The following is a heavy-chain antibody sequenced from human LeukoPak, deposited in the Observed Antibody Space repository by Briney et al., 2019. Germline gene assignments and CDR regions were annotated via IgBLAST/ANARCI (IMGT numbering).Heavy chain of an antibody. J-gene: IGHJ6*02. V-gene: IGHV3-9*01. CDR1: GFTFDDYA. D-gene: IGHD3-10*01. CDR3: AKVSVTMVRGVRYYYGMDV. CDR2: ISWNSGSI. Sequence: GGSLRLSCAASGFTFDDYAMHWVRLAPGKGLEWVSGISWNSGSIGYADSVKGRFTISRDNAKNSLYLQMNSLRAEDTALYYCAKVSVTMVRGVRYYYGMDVWGQGTTVTVSS.